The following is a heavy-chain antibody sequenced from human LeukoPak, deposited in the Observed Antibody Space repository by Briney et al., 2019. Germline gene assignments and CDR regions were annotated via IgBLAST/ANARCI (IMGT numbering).Heavy chain of an antibody. CDR1: GGTFSSYA. CDR2: IIPIFGTA. J-gene: IGHJ4*02. D-gene: IGHD2-2*01. V-gene: IGHV1-69*13. Sequence: SVKVSCKASGGTFSSYAISWVRQAPGQGLEWMGGIIPIFGTANYAQKFQGRVTITAGESTSTAYMELSSLRSEDTAVYYSARDASAYCSSTSCLGDYWGQGTLVTVSS. CDR3: ARDASAYCSSTSCLGDY.